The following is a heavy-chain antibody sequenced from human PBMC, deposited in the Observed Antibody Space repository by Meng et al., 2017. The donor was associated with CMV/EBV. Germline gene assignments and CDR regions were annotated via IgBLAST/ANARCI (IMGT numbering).Heavy chain of an antibody. J-gene: IGHJ4*02. Sequence: SCKGSGYSVTSYWIGWVRQVPEKGLEWMGIIYPGDYDTRYSPSFQGQVTISADKSISTAYLQWSSLKASDTAMYYCARHIVAKGFDYWGQGTLVTVSS. CDR3: ARHIVAKGFDY. CDR2: IYPGDYDT. D-gene: IGHD5-12*01. V-gene: IGHV5-51*01. CDR1: GYSVTSYW.